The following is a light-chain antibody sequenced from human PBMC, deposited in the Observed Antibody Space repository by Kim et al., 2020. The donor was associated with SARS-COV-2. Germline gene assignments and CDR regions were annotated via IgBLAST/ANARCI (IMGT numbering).Light chain of an antibody. CDR3: NSRDNSGSHLI. V-gene: IGLV3-19*01. J-gene: IGLJ2*01. Sequence: AVGQTVRITCQGDSLRTYSASWYQQKPGQAPVLVIFGKTNRPSGIPDRFSGSGSGNTASLIVSGAQAEDEADYYCNSRDNSGSHLIFGGGTQLTVL. CDR1: SLRTYS. CDR2: GKT.